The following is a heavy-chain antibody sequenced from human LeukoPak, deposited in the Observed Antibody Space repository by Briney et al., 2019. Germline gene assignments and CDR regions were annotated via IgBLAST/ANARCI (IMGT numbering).Heavy chain of an antibody. J-gene: IGHJ3*02. CDR1: GFTFSSYA. D-gene: IGHD3-22*01. CDR2: ISYDGSNK. Sequence: GGSLRLPCAASGFTFSSYAMHWVRQAPGKGLEWVAVISYDGSNKYYADSVKGRFTISRDNSKNTLYLQMNSLRAEDTAVYYCARTYYDSSGYHDAFDIWGQGTMVTVSS. V-gene: IGHV3-30-3*01. CDR3: ARTYYDSSGYHDAFDI.